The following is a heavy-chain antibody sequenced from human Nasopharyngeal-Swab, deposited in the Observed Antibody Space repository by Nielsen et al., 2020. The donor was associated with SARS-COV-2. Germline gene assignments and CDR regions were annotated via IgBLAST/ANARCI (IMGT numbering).Heavy chain of an antibody. V-gene: IGHV4-30-4*01. J-gene: IGHJ4*02. CDR2: IYYSGST. CDR3: ARGSTYYYDSTLSEVDY. Sequence: MSLDCTVAGVSIGSGAYYWSWIRQPPGKGLEWIGYIYYSGSTYYNPSLKSRVTISVDTSKNQFSLKLSSVAAADTAVYYCARGSTYYYDSTLSEVDYWGQGTLVTVSS. CDR1: GVSIGSGAYY. D-gene: IGHD3-22*01.